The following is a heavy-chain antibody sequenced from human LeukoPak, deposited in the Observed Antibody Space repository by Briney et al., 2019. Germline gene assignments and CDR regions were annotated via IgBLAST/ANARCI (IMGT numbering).Heavy chain of an antibody. CDR1: GFTFSDYY. J-gene: IGHJ4*02. Sequence: GGTLRLSCAASGFTFSDYYMSWIRQAPGKGLEWVSYIISSSSYTNYADSVKGRFTISKNNAKNSLYLQMNSLRAEDTAVYYCARVGAIDYFDYWGEGTLVT. CDR3: ARVGAIDYFDY. D-gene: IGHD1-26*01. CDR2: IISSSSYT. V-gene: IGHV3-11*05.